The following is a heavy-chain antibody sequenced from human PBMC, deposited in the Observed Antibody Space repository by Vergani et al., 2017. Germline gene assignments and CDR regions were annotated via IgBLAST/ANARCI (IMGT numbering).Heavy chain of an antibody. V-gene: IGHV4-34*01. CDR2: INHSGST. CDR3: ARHSPADSGSYRGYYYYYMDV. Sequence: VQVLESGGGLVQPGGSLRLSCAASGFTFSSYAMSWIRQPPGKGLEWIGEINHSGSTNYNPSLKSRVTISVDTSKNQFSLKLSSVTAADTAVYYCARHSPADSGSYRGYYYYYMDVWGKGTTVTVSS. D-gene: IGHD1-26*01. J-gene: IGHJ6*03. CDR1: GFTFSSYA.